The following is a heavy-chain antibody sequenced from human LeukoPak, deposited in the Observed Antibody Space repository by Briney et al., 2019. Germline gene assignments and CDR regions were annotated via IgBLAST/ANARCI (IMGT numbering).Heavy chain of an antibody. D-gene: IGHD2/OR15-2a*01. CDR3: AGESLVSGGGRWLVP. V-gene: IGHV1-2*06. CDR2: INPNTGDA. CDR1: GYTFTGYF. Sequence: GASVKVSCKTSGYTFTGYFIHWVCQAPGQGLEWMGRINPNTGDADYAQNFRGRVTMTRDTSIGTAYMELSRLRFDDTAVYYCAGESLVSGGGRWLVPWGQGTLVTVSS. J-gene: IGHJ5*02.